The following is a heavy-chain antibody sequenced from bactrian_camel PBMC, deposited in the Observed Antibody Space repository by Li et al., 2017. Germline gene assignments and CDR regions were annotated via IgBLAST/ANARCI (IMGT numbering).Heavy chain of an antibody. V-gene: IGHV3S26*01. CDR1: GFTFSSFP. CDR2: ISSGVGAAT. Sequence: HVQLVESGGGLVQPGGSLRLSCAASGFTFSSFPMTWVRQAPGKGPEWVSHISSGVGAATSYADSVKGRFTISRDNAKNTLYLQLNSLKTEDTAMYYCANDAQAGYYYAPFNYWGQGTQVTVS. CDR3: ANDAQAGYYYAPFNY. D-gene: IGHD2*01. J-gene: IGHJ4*01.